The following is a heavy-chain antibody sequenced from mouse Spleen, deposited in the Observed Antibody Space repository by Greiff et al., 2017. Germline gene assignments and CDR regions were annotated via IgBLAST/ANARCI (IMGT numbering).Heavy chain of an antibody. V-gene: IGHV1S81*02. D-gene: IGHD2-4*01. CDR3: ARHYDYDARYWYFDV. CDR2: INPSNGRT. CDR1: DYTFTSYW. J-gene: IGHJ1*01. Sequence: QVQLQQPGAELVKPGASVKLSCKASDYTFTSYWMHWVKQRPGQGLEWIGEINPSNGRTNYNEKFKSKATLTVDKSSSTAYMQLSSLTSEDSAVYYCARHYDYDARYWYFDVWGAGTTVTVSS.